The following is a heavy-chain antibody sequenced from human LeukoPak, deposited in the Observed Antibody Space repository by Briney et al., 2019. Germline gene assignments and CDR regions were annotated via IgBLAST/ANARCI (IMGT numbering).Heavy chain of an antibody. CDR3: ARDLGYDSSGYYYVYYFDY. CDR1: GYTFTSYG. CDR2: ISAYNGNT. D-gene: IGHD3-22*01. V-gene: IGHV1-18*01. Sequence: ASVKVSCKASGYTFTSYGISWVRQAPGQGLEWMGWISAYNGNTNYAQKLQGRVTMTTDTSTSTAYMELRSLGSDDTAVYYCARDLGYDSSGYYYVYYFDYWGQGTLVTVSS. J-gene: IGHJ4*02.